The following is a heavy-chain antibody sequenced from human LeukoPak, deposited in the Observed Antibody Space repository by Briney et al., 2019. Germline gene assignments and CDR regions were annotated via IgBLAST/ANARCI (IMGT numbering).Heavy chain of an antibody. D-gene: IGHD3-10*01. Sequence: GGSLRLSCAASGFTFSSYAMSWVRQAPGKGLEWVSAISGSGGSTYYADSVKGRFTISRDNSKNTLYLQMNSLRAEDTAVYYCAKELLWFGEFIPLFDYWGQGTLVTVSS. CDR3: AKELLWFGEFIPLFDY. J-gene: IGHJ4*02. V-gene: IGHV3-23*01. CDR2: ISGSGGST. CDR1: GFTFSSYA.